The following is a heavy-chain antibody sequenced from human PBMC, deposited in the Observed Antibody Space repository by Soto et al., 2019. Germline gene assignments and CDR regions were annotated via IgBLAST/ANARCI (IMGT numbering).Heavy chain of an antibody. CDR1: GYSFTSYW. Sequence: PGESLKISCKGSGYSFTSYWIGWVRQMPGKGLEWMGIIYPGDSDTRYSPSFQGQVTISADKSISTAYLQWSSLKASDTAMHYCARSQGLLAARALPDYWGQGTLVTVSS. CDR3: ARSQGLLAARALPDY. V-gene: IGHV5-51*01. CDR2: IYPGDSDT. D-gene: IGHD6-6*01. J-gene: IGHJ4*02.